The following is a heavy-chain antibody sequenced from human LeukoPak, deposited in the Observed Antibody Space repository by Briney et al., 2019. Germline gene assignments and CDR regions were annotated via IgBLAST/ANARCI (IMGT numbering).Heavy chain of an antibody. Sequence: GGSLRLSCAASGFTFSTNAMTWVRQAPGKGLEWVSTIGGRDDSTYYADSAKGRFTISRDNSRNRLYLQMNSLRAEDTALYYCAKDDRGSYYSYMDVWGKGTTVTVSS. V-gene: IGHV3-23*01. CDR3: AKDDRGSYYSYMDV. CDR2: IGGRDDST. D-gene: IGHD3-10*01. J-gene: IGHJ6*03. CDR1: GFTFSTNA.